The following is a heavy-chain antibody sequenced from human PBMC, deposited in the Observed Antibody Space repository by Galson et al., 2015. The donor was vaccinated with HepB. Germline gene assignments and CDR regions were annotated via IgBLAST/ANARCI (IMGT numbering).Heavy chain of an antibody. CDR2: INPNSGGT. J-gene: IGHJ4*02. Sequence: SVKVSCKASGYTFTGYYMHWVRQAPGQGLEWMGRINPNSGGTNYAQKFQGRVTMTRDTSISTAYMELSRLRSDDTAVYYCARTRVAKGVVQPFDYWGQGTLVTVSS. CDR3: ARTRVAKGVVQPFDY. V-gene: IGHV1-2*06. CDR1: GYTFTGYY. D-gene: IGHD2-15*01.